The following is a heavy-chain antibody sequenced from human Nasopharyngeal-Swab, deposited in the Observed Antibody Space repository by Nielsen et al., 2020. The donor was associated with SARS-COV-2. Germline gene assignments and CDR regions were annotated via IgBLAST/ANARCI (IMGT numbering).Heavy chain of an antibody. CDR1: GYTFTGYY. V-gene: IGHV1-2*06. CDR2: INPNSGGT. CDR3: AREKSDLLGYSYGRGLDY. J-gene: IGHJ4*02. Sequence: ASVKVSCKASGYTFTGYYMHWVRQAPGQGLEWMGRINPNSGGTNYAQKFQGRVTMTRDTSISTAYMELSRLRSDDTAVYYCAREKSDLLGYSYGRGLDYWGQGTLVTVSS. D-gene: IGHD5-18*01.